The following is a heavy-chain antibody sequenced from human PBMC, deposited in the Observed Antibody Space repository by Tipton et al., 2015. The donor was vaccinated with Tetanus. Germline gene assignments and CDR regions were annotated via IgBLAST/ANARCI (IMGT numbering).Heavy chain of an antibody. V-gene: IGHV4-34*01. CDR3: AGGRHGSDCSGGSCDYNTRWFDP. J-gene: IGHJ5*02. D-gene: IGHD2-15*01. CDR1: GGSFSGYY. Sequence: TLSLTCAVYGGSFSGYYWSWIRQPPGKGLEWIGEINHSGSTNYNPSLKSRVTISVDMSKNQFSLKLSSVTVGDTAVYYCAGGRHGSDCSGGSCDYNTRWFDPWGQGTLVPVSS. CDR2: INHSGST.